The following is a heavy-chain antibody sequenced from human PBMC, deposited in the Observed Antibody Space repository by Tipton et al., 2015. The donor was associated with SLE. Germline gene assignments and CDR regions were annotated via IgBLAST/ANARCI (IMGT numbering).Heavy chain of an antibody. D-gene: IGHD3-10*01. CDR3: ARVGRAGSYSYYYYYMDV. CDR1: GFTVSSNY. V-gene: IGHV3-53*01. CDR2: IYSGGST. J-gene: IGHJ6*03. Sequence: GSLRLSCAASGFTVSSNYMSWVRQAPGKGLEWVSVIYSGGSTYYADSVKGRFTISRDNSKNTLYLQMNSLRAEDTAVYYCARVGRAGSYSYYYYYMDVWGKGTTVTVSS.